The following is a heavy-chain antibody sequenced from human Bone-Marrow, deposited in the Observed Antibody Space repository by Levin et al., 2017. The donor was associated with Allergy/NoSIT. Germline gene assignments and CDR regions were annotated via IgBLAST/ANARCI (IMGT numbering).Heavy chain of an antibody. V-gene: IGHV1-69*13. CDR3: AGVITNRGFEYFYYYYMDV. J-gene: IGHJ6*03. CDR2: IIPVSNTT. Sequence: SVKVSCKASGGTFSSSAISWVRQAPGQGLEWMGGIIPVSNTTNYAQKFQGRVTITADESTTTAYIELNRLRSEDTAVYYCAGVITNRGFEYFYYYYMDVWGKGTTVTVSS. CDR1: GGTFSSSA. D-gene: IGHD2/OR15-2a*01.